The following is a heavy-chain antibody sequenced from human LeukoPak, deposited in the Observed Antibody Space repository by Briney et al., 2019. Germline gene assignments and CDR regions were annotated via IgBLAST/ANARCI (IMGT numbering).Heavy chain of an antibody. J-gene: IGHJ4*02. D-gene: IGHD3-22*01. Sequence: GGSLRLSCAASGFTFNSYWMHWVRQAPGKGLLWVSRINTDGSSTHYADSVKGRLTISRDNAKNMLYLQMNGLRAEDTAVYFCVVWGEDSSGHRFDHWGQGTLVTVSS. V-gene: IGHV3-74*01. CDR1: GFTFNSYW. CDR2: INTDGSST. CDR3: VVWGEDSSGHRFDH.